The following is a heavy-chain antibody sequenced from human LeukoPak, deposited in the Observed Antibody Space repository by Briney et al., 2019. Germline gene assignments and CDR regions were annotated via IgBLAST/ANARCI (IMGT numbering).Heavy chain of an antibody. CDR3: AKDPVVVVIGGIFDY. V-gene: IGHV3-23*01. CDR1: GFTFSSYA. D-gene: IGHD3-22*01. CDR2: ISGSGGST. Sequence: GGSLRLSCAASGFTFSSYAMSWVRQAPGKGLEWVSAISGSGGSTYYADSVKGRFTISRDNSKNTLYLQMNSLRAEDTAVYYCAKDPVVVVIGGIFDYWGQGTLVTVSS. J-gene: IGHJ4*02.